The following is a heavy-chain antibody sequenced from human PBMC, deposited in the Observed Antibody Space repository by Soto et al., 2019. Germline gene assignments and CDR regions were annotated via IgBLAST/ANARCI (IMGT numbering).Heavy chain of an antibody. CDR1: GFTFTGYS. D-gene: IGHD2-21*01. Sequence: QVQLMESGGGVVQPGGSVRLSYETSGFTFTGYSMHWFRQAPGKGLEWVAVTSSDGGTKFYADSVKGRFTVSRDNSRKTLFLEMNSLRPEDTGIYYCAREVVLTKAYFDHWGQGILVTVSS. CDR2: TSSDGGTK. J-gene: IGHJ4*02. V-gene: IGHV3-30-3*01. CDR3: AREVVLTKAYFDH.